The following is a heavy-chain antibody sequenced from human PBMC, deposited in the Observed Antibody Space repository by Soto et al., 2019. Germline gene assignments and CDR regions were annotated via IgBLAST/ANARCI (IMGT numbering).Heavy chain of an antibody. CDR1: GYTLTELS. D-gene: IGHD3-9*01. V-gene: IGHV1-24*01. Sequence: VASVKVSCKVSGYTLTELSMHWVRQAPGKGLEWMGGFDPEDGETIYAQKFQGRVTMTEDTSTDTAYMELSSLRSEDTAVYYCATALPEYFDWLSNDYWGQGTLVTVSS. CDR3: ATALPEYFDWLSNDY. CDR2: FDPEDGET. J-gene: IGHJ4*02.